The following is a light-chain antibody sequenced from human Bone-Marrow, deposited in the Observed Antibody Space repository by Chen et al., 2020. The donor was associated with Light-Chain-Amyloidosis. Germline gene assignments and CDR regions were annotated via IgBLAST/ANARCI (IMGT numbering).Light chain of an antibody. CDR2: RDT. CDR1: DLPTKY. Sequence: SYELTPPPSVSVSPGQTARITCSGDDLPTKYAYWYQQKPGQAPVLVVHRDTERPSGISERFSVSSAGTTATLTISGVQAEDEADYRCQSADSSGTDEVIFGGGTKLTVL. J-gene: IGLJ2*01. CDR3: QSADSSGTDEVI. V-gene: IGLV3-25*03.